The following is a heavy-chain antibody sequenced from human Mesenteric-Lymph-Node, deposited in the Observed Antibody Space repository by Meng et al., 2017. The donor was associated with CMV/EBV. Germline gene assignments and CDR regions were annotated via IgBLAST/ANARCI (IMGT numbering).Heavy chain of an antibody. CDR1: GFTFSSYS. V-gene: IGHV3-21*04. J-gene: IGHJ4*02. D-gene: IGHD2-2*01. Sequence: GESLKISCAASGFTFSSYSMTWVRQAPGKGLEWVSSISSSSSYIYYADSVKGRFTISRDDAKNSLYLQMSSLRAEDTAVYYCAKALVVRWYFDYWGQGTLVTVSS. CDR3: AKALVVRWYFDY. CDR2: ISSSSSYI.